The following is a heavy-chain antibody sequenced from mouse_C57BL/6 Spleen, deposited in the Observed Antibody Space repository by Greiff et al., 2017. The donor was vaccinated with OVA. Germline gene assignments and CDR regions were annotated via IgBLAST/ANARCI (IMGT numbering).Heavy chain of an antibody. CDR2: INPNNGGT. J-gene: IGHJ4*01. V-gene: IGHV1-26*01. CDR1: GYTFTDYY. CDR3: AIEITAVSYAMDY. Sequence: EVQLQQSGPELVKPGASVKISCKASGYTFTDYYMNWVKQSHGKSLEWIGDINPNNGGTSYNQKFKGKATLTVDKSYSTAYMELRSLTSEDSAVYYCAIEITAVSYAMDYWGQGTSVTVSS.